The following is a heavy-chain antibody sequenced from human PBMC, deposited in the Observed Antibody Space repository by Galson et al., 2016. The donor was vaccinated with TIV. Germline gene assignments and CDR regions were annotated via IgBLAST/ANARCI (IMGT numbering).Heavy chain of an antibody. J-gene: IGHJ4*02. V-gene: IGHV1-24*01. CDR2: FDPEVGRT. Sequence: SVKVSCKVSGYSLTEVVTHWVRQAPGKGLEWMGGFDPEVGRTIYAQKLQGRVTMTADTSTDTAYMELGSLRFGDTAVYYCATVAWFPGLSLDNWGQGTLVTVSS. D-gene: IGHD3-22*01. CDR1: GYSLTEVV. CDR3: ATVAWFPGLSLDN.